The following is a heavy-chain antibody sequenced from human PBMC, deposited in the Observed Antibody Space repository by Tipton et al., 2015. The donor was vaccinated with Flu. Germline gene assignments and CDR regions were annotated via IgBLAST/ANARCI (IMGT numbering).Heavy chain of an antibody. CDR3: ARDTSLVPGALVY. CDR2: FYYSGST. J-gene: IGHJ4*02. D-gene: IGHD2-2*01. Sequence: TLSLTCTVSGDSISSFYWSWIRQPPGKGLEWIGYFYYSGSTNYSPSLKSRVTMSLDTFKNLFSLKLSSVTAADTAVYYCARDTSLVPGALVYWGQGTLVTVTS. V-gene: IGHV4-59*01. CDR1: GDSISSFY.